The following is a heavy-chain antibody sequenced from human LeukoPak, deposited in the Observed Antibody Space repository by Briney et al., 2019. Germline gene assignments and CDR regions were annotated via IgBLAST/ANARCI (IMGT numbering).Heavy chain of an antibody. V-gene: IGHV1-69*04. J-gene: IGHJ4*02. D-gene: IGHD5-24*01. CDR2: IIPILGIA. Sequence: SVKVSCRASGGTFSSYAISWVRQAPGQGLEWMGRIIPILGIANYAQKFQGRVTITADKSTSTAYMELSSLRSEDTAVYYCARDSEMATNDYWGQGTLVTVSS. CDR1: GGTFSSYA. CDR3: ARDSEMATNDY.